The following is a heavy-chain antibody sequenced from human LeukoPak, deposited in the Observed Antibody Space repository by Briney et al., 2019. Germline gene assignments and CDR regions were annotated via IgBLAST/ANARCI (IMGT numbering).Heavy chain of an antibody. CDR1: GGSFSAYY. CDR2: ISASGAST. V-gene: IGHV3-23*01. J-gene: IGHJ4*02. Sequence: PSETLSLTCAVYGGSFSAYYWSWIRQAPGKGLEWVSGISASGASTYYADSVKGRFTISRDNSNNTLYLQMNSLRAEDTAIYYCAKGLERESRLDNWGQGTLVIVSS. CDR3: AKGLERESRLDN. D-gene: IGHD1-1*01.